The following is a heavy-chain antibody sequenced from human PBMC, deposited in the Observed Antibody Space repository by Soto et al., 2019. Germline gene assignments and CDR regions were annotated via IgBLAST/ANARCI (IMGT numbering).Heavy chain of an antibody. V-gene: IGHV4-4*07. Sequence: PSETLSLTCTVSGGSISSYYWSWIRQPAGKGLEWIGRIYTSGSTNYNPSLKSRVTMSVDTSKNQFSLKLSSVTAADTAVYYCPEEQYDFAETPPELYGKGVWGQGTTVTVSS. CDR3: PEEQYDFAETPPELYGKGV. J-gene: IGHJ6*02. CDR2: IYTSGST. D-gene: IGHD3-3*01. CDR1: GGSISSYY.